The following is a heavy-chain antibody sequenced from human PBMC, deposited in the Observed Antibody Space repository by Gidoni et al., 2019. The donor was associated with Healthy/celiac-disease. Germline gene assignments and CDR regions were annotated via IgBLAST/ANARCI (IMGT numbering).Heavy chain of an antibody. V-gene: IGHV4-31*03. CDR1: GGPLISGGYY. CDR2: TYYSGST. CDR3: ARRRTVAATRGSFDY. D-gene: IGHD2-15*01. Sequence: QLQLQESGPGLVKPSPPPSLTCPVSGGPLISGGYYCSWIRQHPGKGLEWIGYTYYSGSTYYNPALKSRVTISVDTSKNQFSLKLSSVTAADTAVYYCARRRTVAATRGSFDYWGQGTLVTVSS. J-gene: IGHJ4*02.